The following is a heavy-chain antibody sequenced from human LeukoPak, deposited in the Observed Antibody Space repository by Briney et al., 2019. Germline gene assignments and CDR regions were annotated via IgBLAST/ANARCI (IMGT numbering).Heavy chain of an antibody. J-gene: IGHJ3*02. CDR2: INPNSGGT. V-gene: IGHV1-2*02. Sequence: GASVKVSCKASGYTFTGYYMHWVRQAPGQGLEWMGWINPNSGGTNYAQKFQGRVTMTRDTSISTAYMELSRLRSDDTAVYYCASGWYYYDSSGPIDAFDIWGQGTMVTVSS. CDR3: ASGWYYYDSSGPIDAFDI. CDR1: GYTFTGYY. D-gene: IGHD3-22*01.